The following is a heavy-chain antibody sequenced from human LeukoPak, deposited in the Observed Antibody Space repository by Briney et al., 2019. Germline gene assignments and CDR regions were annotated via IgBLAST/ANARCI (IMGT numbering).Heavy chain of an antibody. CDR1: GFTFSSYW. V-gene: IGHV3-64*01. CDR2: ISENGGRT. J-gene: IGHJ3*02. Sequence: PGGSLRLSCAASGFTFSSYWMHWVRQAPGKGLEYLSAISENGGRTYYANSVKGRFTNYRDNSKNTLYRQKDSERAEDMAVYYCARDRVGGWAFDIWGQGTMVTVSS. D-gene: IGHD3-16*01. CDR3: ARDRVGGWAFDI.